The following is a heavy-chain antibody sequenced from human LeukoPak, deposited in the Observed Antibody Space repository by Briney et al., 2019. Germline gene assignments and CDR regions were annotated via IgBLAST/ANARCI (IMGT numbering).Heavy chain of an antibody. V-gene: IGHV1-2*02. J-gene: IGHJ4*02. Sequence: GASVTVSCKASGYTFTAYYIHWVRQAPGHGLEWLGWINPHSGDTKYAQNFQGRVTMTRDTSITTAYMDLRRLSSDDTAVYYCARVSPHEGGSGNYPPVTAFGYWGQGTLVTVSS. CDR1: GYTFTAYY. D-gene: IGHD3-10*01. CDR2: INPHSGDT. CDR3: ARVSPHEGGSGNYPPVTAFGY.